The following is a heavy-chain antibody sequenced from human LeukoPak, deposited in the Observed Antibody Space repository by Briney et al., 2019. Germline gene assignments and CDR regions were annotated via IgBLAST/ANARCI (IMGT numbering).Heavy chain of an antibody. D-gene: IGHD3-10*01. V-gene: IGHV4-59*10. CDR1: GGSFSGYY. CDR3: ARGRSYGSGSYYFDY. J-gene: IGHJ4*02. Sequence: SETLSLTCAVYGGSFSGYYWSWIRQPAGKGLEWIGRIYTSGSTNYNPSLKSRVTMSVDTSKNQFSLKLSSVTAADTAVYYCARGRSYGSGSYYFDYWGQGTLVTVSS. CDR2: IYTSGST.